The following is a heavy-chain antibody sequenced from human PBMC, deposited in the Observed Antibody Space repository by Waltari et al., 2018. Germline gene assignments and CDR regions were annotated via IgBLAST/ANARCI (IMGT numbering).Heavy chain of an antibody. CDR3: ARGVTTVEC. CDR2: IKQDGGEK. J-gene: IGHJ4*02. D-gene: IGHD2-21*02. Sequence: EVQLVESGGGLVQPGGSLRLSCSGSGFPFSNSWMSWVRQAPGKGLGWVASIKQDGGEKYYVDSMKGRFTISRDNDNNSLFLQMDSLRVEDTAVYYCARGVTTVECWGQGALVTVSS. CDR1: GFPFSNSW. V-gene: IGHV3-7*04.